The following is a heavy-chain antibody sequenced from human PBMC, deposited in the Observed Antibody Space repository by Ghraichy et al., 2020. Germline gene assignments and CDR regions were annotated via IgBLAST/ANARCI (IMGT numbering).Heavy chain of an antibody. Sequence: GGSLRLSCAASGFTFSSYGMHWVRQAPGKGPEWVALISYEGSNKYYAGSVKGRFTISRDNSKNTLYLQTNSLRPEDTAVYYCAKDLGYSSGWFLDHWGQWTLVTVSS. J-gene: IGHJ4*02. V-gene: IGHV3-30*18. CDR3: AKDLGYSSGWFLDH. CDR2: ISYEGSNK. D-gene: IGHD6-19*01. CDR1: GFTFSSYG.